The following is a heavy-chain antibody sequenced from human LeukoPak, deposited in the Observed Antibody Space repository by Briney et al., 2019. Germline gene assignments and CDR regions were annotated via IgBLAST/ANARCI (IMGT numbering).Heavy chain of an antibody. D-gene: IGHD7-27*01. Sequence: PGGSLRLSCAASGFTFSSYWMHWVRRAPGKGLVWVSRINSDGSSTSYADSVKGRFTISRDNAKNTLYLQMNSLRAEDTAVYYCARVYDVNWGGFDYWGQGTLVTVSS. CDR3: ARVYDVNWGGFDY. CDR2: INSDGSST. J-gene: IGHJ4*02. V-gene: IGHV3-74*01. CDR1: GFTFSSYW.